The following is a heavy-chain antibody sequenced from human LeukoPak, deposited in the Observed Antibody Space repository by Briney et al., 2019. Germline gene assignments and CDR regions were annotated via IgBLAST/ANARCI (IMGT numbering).Heavy chain of an antibody. CDR2: IYYSGST. CDR3: ARGSSRVL. J-gene: IGHJ4*02. Sequence: SETLSLTCTVSGGSVSNGSYYWSWIRQPPGKGLEWIGYIYYSGSTNYNPSLKSRVTISVDTSKNQFSLKLSSVTAADTAVYYCARGSSRVLWGQGTLVTVSS. CDR1: GGSVSNGSYY. V-gene: IGHV4-61*01.